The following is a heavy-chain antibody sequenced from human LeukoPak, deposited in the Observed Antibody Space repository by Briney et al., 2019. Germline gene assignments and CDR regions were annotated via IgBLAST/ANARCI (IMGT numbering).Heavy chain of an antibody. V-gene: IGHV3-20*04. J-gene: IGHJ4*02. D-gene: IGHD3/OR15-3a*01. CDR3: GRDDLPSTALDY. CDR1: GFTFDDYG. Sequence: PGGSLRLSCAASGFTFDDYGMSWVRQAPGKGREWVSGFNWNGGSTGYADSVKGRFTISRDNAKNSLYLQMNSLRAEDTPLYYCGRDDLPSTALDYWGQGTLVTVSS. CDR2: FNWNGGST.